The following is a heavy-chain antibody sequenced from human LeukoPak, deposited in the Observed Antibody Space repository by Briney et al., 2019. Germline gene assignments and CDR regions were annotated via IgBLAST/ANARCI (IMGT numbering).Heavy chain of an antibody. CDR3: ARDGPWIQLLSPRAFDI. CDR1: GFTFSNHA. J-gene: IGHJ3*02. CDR2: VWYDGNRK. Sequence: PGGSLRLSCAASGFTFSNHAMHWVRQAPGKGLEWVTLVWYDGNRKYYADSVKGRFTISRDNAKNSLYLQMNSLRAEDTAVYYCARDGPWIQLLSPRAFDIWGQGTMVTVSS. V-gene: IGHV3-33*01. D-gene: IGHD5-18*01.